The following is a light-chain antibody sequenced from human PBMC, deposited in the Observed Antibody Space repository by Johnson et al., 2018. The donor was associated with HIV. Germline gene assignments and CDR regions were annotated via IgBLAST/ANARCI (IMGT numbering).Light chain of an antibody. V-gene: IGLV1-51*02. CDR1: SSNIGKNY. J-gene: IGLJ1*01. CDR3: GTWDSSLSGV. CDR2: ENN. Sequence: QSVLTQPPSVSAAPGQMVSISCSGSSSNIGKNYVSWYQQFPGTAPKLLIHENNKRPSGIPDRFSGSKSGTSATLGITGLQTGDEADYYCGTWDSSLSGVFGTGTKVTVL.